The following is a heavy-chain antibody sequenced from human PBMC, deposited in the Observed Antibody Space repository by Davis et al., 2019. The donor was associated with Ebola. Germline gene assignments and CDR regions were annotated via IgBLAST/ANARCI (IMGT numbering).Heavy chain of an antibody. CDR1: GFTFSSYG. D-gene: IGHD3-16*01. Sequence: GESLKISCAASGFTFSSYGMNWVRQAPGKGLEWVSAISGSGGRTYYADSVKGRFTISRDNSNNALYLQMDSLRVEDTAIYWCARDLATGGYALFYFDFWGQGTLVTVSS. CDR3: ARDLATGGYALFYFDF. CDR2: ISGSGGRT. J-gene: IGHJ4*02. V-gene: IGHV3-23*01.